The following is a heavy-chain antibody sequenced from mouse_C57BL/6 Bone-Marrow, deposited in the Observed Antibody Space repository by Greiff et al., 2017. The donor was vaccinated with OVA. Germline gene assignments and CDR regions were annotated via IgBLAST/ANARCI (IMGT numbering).Heavy chain of an antibody. V-gene: IGHV1-15*01. CDR1: GYTFTDYE. Sequence: VQLQQSGAELVRPGASVTLSCKASGYTFTDYEMHWVKQTPVNGLEWIGAIDPETGGTASNQKFKGQAILTADKSSSTAYRELRSLTSEDSAVYYCTRWGYPYAMDYWGQGTSVTVSS. D-gene: IGHD2-2*01. CDR2: IDPETGGT. J-gene: IGHJ4*01. CDR3: TRWGYPYAMDY.